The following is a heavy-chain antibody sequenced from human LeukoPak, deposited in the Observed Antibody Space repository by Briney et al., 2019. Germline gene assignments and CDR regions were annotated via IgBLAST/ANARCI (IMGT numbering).Heavy chain of an antibody. D-gene: IGHD3-22*01. V-gene: IGHV3-48*04. CDR2: ISSSGTTI. CDR3: ARADDGYYDN. CDR1: GFTFRTSG. J-gene: IGHJ4*02. Sequence: GGSLRLSCAASGFTFRTSGMNWVRQAPGKGLEWVSYISSSGTTISYAQSVKGRFTISRDNAKNSLYLQMNSLRAEDTAVYYCARADDGYYDNWGQGTLVTVSS.